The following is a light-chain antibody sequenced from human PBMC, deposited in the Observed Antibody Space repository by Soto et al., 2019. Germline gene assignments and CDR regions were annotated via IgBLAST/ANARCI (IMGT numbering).Light chain of an antibody. CDR1: QIVSTY. CDR3: QQYGSSRT. J-gene: IGKJ1*01. V-gene: IGKV3-20*01. Sequence: TVLTQSPATLSLSPGEGATLSCRASQIVSTYVAWYQQKPGQAPRLLIYGASSRATGIPDRFSGSGSGTDFTLTISRLEPEDFAVYYCQQYGSSRTLGQGTKVDIK. CDR2: GAS.